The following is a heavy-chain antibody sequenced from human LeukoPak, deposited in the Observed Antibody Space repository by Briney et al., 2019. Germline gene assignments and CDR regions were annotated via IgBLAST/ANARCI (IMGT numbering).Heavy chain of an antibody. D-gene: IGHD2-2*01. Sequence: SETLSLTCTVSGGSISSYYWSWIRQPPGKGLEWIGYIYTSGRTNYNPSLKSRVTISVDTSKNQFSLKLSSVTAADTAVYYCARRYCSSTSCLRRGNWFDPWGQGTLVTVSS. CDR1: GGSISSYY. CDR3: ARRYCSSTSCLRRGNWFDP. J-gene: IGHJ5*02. CDR2: IYTSGRT. V-gene: IGHV4-4*09.